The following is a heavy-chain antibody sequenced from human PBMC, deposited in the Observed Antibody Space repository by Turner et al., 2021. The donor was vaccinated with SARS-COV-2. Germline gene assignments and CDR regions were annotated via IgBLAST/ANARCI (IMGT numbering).Heavy chain of an antibody. CDR1: GSRFSDYH. CDR2: IRDKASSDNT. J-gene: IGHJ3*02. CDR3: LRGGRGRPFDI. Sequence: EGHLVESGGGLVQPGGSMRLSCAASGSRFSDYHMDWVRQAPGKGLEWVGRIRDKASSDNTEYATSVKGIFSVSRDDSDNSLFLQMNSLQIEDTSVYYCLRGGRGRPFDIWGQGSAVTISS. V-gene: IGHV3-72*01. D-gene: IGHD1-26*01.